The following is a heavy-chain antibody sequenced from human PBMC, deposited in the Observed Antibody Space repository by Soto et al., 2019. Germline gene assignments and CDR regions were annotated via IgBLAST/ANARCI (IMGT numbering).Heavy chain of an antibody. CDR2: ISGDGTT. CDR1: GFTFGRYG. CDR3: AKHMVLGCEPSDI. D-gene: IGHD2-15*01. J-gene: IGHJ4*02. V-gene: IGHV3-23*04. Sequence: DVQLVESGGGWVQPGGSLRLSCAASGFTFGRYGMRWVRQAPGKGLEWVSGISGDGTTYYADSVKDRFTISRNISKTKLYLQRDSLRAEDTAVYYCAKHMVLGCEPSDIWGQGTLVTVSS.